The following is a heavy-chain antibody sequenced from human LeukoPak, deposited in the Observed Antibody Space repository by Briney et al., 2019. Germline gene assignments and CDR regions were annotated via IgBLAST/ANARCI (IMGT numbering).Heavy chain of an antibody. CDR3: ARGQFVESRVPAAMRRAYYYYGMDV. V-gene: IGHV4-34*01. Sequence: KPSVTLSLTCAVYGGSFSGYYWSWIRQPPGKGLEWMGEINHSGRTNYNPSLQSRATISVDTSKNQFSLKLSSVTAADTAVYYCARGQFVESRVPAAMRRAYYYYGMDVWGKGTTVTVSS. J-gene: IGHJ6*04. D-gene: IGHD2-2*01. CDR2: INHSGRT. CDR1: GGSFSGYY.